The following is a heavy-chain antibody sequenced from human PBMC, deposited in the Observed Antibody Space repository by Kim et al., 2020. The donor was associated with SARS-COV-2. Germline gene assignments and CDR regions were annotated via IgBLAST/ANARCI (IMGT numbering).Heavy chain of an antibody. Sequence: ASVKVSCKVSGYTLTELSMHWVRQAPGKGLEWMGGFDPEDGETIYAQKFQGRVTMTEDTSTDTAYMELSSLRSEDTAVYYCATNYYDSSGYRGTFDYWGQGTLVTVSS. J-gene: IGHJ4*02. CDR2: FDPEDGET. CDR3: ATNYYDSSGYRGTFDY. D-gene: IGHD3-22*01. V-gene: IGHV1-24*01. CDR1: GYTLTELS.